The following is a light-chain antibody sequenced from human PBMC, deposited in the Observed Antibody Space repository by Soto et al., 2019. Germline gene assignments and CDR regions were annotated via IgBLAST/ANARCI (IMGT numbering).Light chain of an antibody. CDR1: QSISIW. CDR3: QQSYSTLT. Sequence: DIQMTDSPSTLSASVGDIVTITCRASQSISIWLAWYQQKPGKAPKILIYKASSLESGVPSRFSGSGSGTDFTLTISSLQPEDFAPYYCQQSYSTLTFGGATKVDNK. CDR2: KAS. V-gene: IGKV1-5*03. J-gene: IGKJ4*01.